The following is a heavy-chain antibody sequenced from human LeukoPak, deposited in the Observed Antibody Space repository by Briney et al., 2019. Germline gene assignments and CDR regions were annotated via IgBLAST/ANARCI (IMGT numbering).Heavy chain of an antibody. CDR1: GGSFSGYY. CDR3: VRLVGGDIDY. CDR2: INHSGST. D-gene: IGHD5-12*01. J-gene: IGHJ4*02. V-gene: IGHV4-34*01. Sequence: SETLSLTCAVYGGSFSGYYWSWIRQPPGKGLEWIGEINHSGSTNYNPSLKSRVTISVDTSKNQFSLKLSSVTPEDTAVYFCVRLVGGDIDYWGQGTLVTVSS.